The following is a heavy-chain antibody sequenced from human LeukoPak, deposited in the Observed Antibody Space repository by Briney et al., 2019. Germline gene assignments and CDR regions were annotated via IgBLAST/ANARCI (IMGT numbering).Heavy chain of an antibody. D-gene: IGHD3-10*01. J-gene: IGHJ6*03. Sequence: SETLSLTCAVYGGSFSGYYWSWIRQPPGKGLEWIGEINHSGSTNYNPSLKSRVTISVDTSKNQFSLKLSSVTAADTAVYYCARGLYGSGSYSYYYYYMDVWGKGTTVTISS. CDR3: ARGLYGSGSYSYYYYYMDV. CDR1: GGSFSGYY. V-gene: IGHV4-34*01. CDR2: INHSGST.